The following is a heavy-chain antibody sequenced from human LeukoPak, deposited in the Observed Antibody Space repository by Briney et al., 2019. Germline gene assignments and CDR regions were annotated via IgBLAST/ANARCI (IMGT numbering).Heavy chain of an antibody. Sequence: GRSLTLSCAASGFTFSTYGMHWVRQALGKGLEGVAVMSYDGSNKYYADSVKGRFTISRDNSKNTLSLQMNSLRPEDTAVYYCARALTAMVLEYWGQGTLVTVSS. J-gene: IGHJ4*02. CDR1: GFTFSTYG. CDR2: MSYDGSNK. V-gene: IGHV3-30*03. CDR3: ARALTAMVLEY. D-gene: IGHD5-18*01.